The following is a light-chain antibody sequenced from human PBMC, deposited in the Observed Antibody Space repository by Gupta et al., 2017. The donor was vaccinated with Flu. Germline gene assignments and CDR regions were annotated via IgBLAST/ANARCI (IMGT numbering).Light chain of an antibody. V-gene: IGLV2-23*01. CDR2: EYK. Sequence: QSALTQPASVSGSPGQSITISCTGTSSDVGGYNFVSCYQQHPGKAPKVMIYEYKKRPSGVSNRFSGSKSGNTASLTISGLQAEDEADYYCCSYAGSSTWVFGTGTKVTVL. CDR1: SSDVGGYNF. J-gene: IGLJ1*01. CDR3: CSYAGSSTWV.